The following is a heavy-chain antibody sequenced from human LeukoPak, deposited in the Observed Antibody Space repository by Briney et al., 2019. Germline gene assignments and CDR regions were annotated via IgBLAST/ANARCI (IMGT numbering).Heavy chain of an antibody. J-gene: IGHJ4*02. V-gene: IGHV1-24*01. D-gene: IGHD2-2*01. Sequence: ASVKVSCMVSGDTLAALSMHWVRQAPGKGLEWMGGFHPEDGETIYAQKFQGRVTMTEDTSTDTAYMELSSLRSDDTAVYYCTTGKIYCSTTSCSDDYWGQGTLVTVSS. CDR2: FHPEDGET. CDR3: TTGKIYCSTTSCSDDY. CDR1: GDTLAALS.